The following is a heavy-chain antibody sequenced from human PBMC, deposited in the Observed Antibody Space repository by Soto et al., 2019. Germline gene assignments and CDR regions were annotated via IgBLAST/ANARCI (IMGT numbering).Heavy chain of an antibody. Sequence: SETLSLTCAVYGGSFSGYYWSWIRQPPGKGLEWIGEINHSGSTNYNPSLKSRVTISVDTSKNQFSLKLSSVTAADTAVYYCARGKKATANNWFDPWGQGTLVTVSS. V-gene: IGHV4-34*01. CDR3: ARGKKATANNWFDP. J-gene: IGHJ5*02. D-gene: IGHD5-12*01. CDR1: GGSFSGYY. CDR2: INHSGST.